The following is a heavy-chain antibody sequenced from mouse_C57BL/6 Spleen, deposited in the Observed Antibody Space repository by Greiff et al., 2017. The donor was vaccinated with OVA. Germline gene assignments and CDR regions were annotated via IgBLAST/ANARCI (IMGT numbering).Heavy chain of an antibody. CDR2: INPSTGGT. J-gene: IGHJ1*03. D-gene: IGHD1-1*01. V-gene: IGHV1-42*01. Sequence: VQLQQSGPELVKPGASVKISCKASGYSFTGYYMNWVKQSPEKSLEWIGEINPSTGGTTYNQKFKAKATLTVDKSSSTAYMQLKSLTSEDSAVYYCASPGSSYWYFDVWGTGTTVTVSS. CDR1: GYSFTGYY. CDR3: ASPGSSYWYFDV.